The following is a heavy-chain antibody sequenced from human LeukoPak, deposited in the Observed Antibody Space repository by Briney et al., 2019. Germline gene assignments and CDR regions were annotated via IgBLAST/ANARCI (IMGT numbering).Heavy chain of an antibody. CDR2: INPRGGST. CDR3: AREGRKITAGYSYGPPHDAFDI. Sequence: EASVKVSCKASGYTFTSYYMHWVRQAPGQGLEWMGVINPRGGSTSYAQKFQGRVTMTRDTSISTAYMELSRLRSDDTAVYYCAREGRKITAGYSYGPPHDAFDIWGQGTMVTVSS. CDR1: GYTFTSYY. J-gene: IGHJ3*02. D-gene: IGHD5-18*01. V-gene: IGHV1-46*01.